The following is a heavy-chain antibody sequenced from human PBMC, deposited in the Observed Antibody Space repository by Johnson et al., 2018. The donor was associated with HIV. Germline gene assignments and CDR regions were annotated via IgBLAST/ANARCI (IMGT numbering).Heavy chain of an antibody. CDR2: IYSGGST. Sequence: MQLVESGGGLVQPWGSLRLSCAASGFTVSSNYMSWVRQAPGKGLEWVSVIYSGGSTYYADSVKGRFTISRDNSKNTLYLQMNSLRAEDTAVYYCAKDGDFWTLASSAFDIWGLGTMVTVSS. CDR1: GFTVSSNY. J-gene: IGHJ3*02. CDR3: AKDGDFWTLASSAFDI. V-gene: IGHV3-66*01. D-gene: IGHD3/OR15-3a*01.